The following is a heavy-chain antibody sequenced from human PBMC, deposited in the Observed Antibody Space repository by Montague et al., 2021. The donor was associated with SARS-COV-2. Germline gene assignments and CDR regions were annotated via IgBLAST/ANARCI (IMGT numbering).Heavy chain of an antibody. CDR2: IYDSGST. V-gene: IGHV4-39*02. Sequence: SETLSLTRTVSGGSISSSIYYWDWIRQPPGKGLEWIGSIYDSGSTYYXPSLKSRVTISVDTSKNHFSLKLSSVTAADTAVYYCARRGRKLLPVATTIGGFDIWGQGTMVTVSP. CDR3: ARRGRKLLPVATTIGGFDI. D-gene: IGHD5-12*01. CDR1: GGSISSSIYY. J-gene: IGHJ3*02.